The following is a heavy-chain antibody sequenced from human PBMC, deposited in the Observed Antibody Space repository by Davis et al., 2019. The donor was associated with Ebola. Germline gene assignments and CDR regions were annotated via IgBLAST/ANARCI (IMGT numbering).Heavy chain of an antibody. J-gene: IGHJ6*02. V-gene: IGHV3-33*01. D-gene: IGHD2-15*01. CDR3: ARERVDIVVDYYYYGMDV. CDR1: GFPFSSYG. CDR2: IWYDGSNK. Sequence: PGGSLRLSCAASGFPFSSYGMHWVRQAPGKGLEWVAVIWYDGSNKYYADSVKGRFTISRDNSKNTLYLQMNSLRAEDTAVYYCARERVDIVVDYYYYGMDVWGQGTTVTVSS.